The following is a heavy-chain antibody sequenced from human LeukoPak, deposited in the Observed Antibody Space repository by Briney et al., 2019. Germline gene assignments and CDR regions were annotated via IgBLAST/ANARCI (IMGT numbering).Heavy chain of an antibody. CDR2: ISWNSGSI. CDR3: AKAHSSSWYSPFDY. Sequence: GGSLRLSCAASGFTFDDYAMHWVRQAPGKGLEWVSGISWNSGSIGYADSVKGRFTISRDNAKNSLYLQMNSLRAEDTALYYCAKAHSSSWYSPFDYWGQGTLVTVSS. D-gene: IGHD6-13*01. V-gene: IGHV3-9*01. CDR1: GFTFDDYA. J-gene: IGHJ4*02.